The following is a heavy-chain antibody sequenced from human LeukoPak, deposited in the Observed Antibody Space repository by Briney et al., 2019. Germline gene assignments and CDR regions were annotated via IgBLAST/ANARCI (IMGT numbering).Heavy chain of an antibody. CDR1: GGSVRGYY. J-gene: IGHJ3*02. CDR3: AKTRSTSYFHGVMPPKDGFDI. V-gene: IGHV4-34*01. CDR2: INHSGST. D-gene: IGHD2/OR15-2a*01. Sequence: SETLSLTCGVYGGSVRGYYWSWIRQPPGKGLEWIGEINHSGSTNYNPSLKSRVTISVDTSKNQFSLKLTSVTAADTAVFYCAKTRSTSYFHGVMPPKDGFDIWGHGTMVTVSS.